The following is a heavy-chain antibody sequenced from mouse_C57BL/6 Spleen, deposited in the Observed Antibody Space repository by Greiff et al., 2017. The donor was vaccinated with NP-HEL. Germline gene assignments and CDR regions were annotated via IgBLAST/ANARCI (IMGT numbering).Heavy chain of an antibody. CDR1: GFTFTDYY. D-gene: IGHD1-1*01. V-gene: IGHV7-3*01. CDR2: IRNKANGYTT. CDR3: ARSFGSSFSYWYFDV. Sequence: EVHLVESGGGLVQPGGSLSLSCAASGFTFTDYYMSWVRQPPGKALEWLGFIRNKANGYTTEYSASVKGRFTISRDNSQSILYLQMNALRAEDSATYYCARSFGSSFSYWYFDVWGTGTTVTVSS. J-gene: IGHJ1*03.